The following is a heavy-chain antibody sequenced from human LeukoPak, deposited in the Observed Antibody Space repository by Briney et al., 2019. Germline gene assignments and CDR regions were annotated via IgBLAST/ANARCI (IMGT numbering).Heavy chain of an antibody. D-gene: IGHD3-3*01. V-gene: IGHV3-9*01. Sequence: GGSLRLSCAASGFPFHDYAMHWVRHAPGKGLEWVSGISWNSGSIGYADSVKGRFTISRDNAKNSLYLQMNSLRAEDTAVYYCARAFLVPWDEDAFDIWGQGTMVTVSS. CDR3: ARAFLVPWDEDAFDI. J-gene: IGHJ3*02. CDR2: ISWNSGSI. CDR1: GFPFHDYA.